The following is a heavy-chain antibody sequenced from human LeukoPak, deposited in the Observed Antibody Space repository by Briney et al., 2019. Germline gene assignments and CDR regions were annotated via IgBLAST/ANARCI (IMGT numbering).Heavy chain of an antibody. CDR1: GYTYTTYS. V-gene: IGHV1-18*01. J-gene: IGHJ1*01. Sequence: ASVTLSCTTSGYTYTTYSLAWVRQAPGQSLEWMGWISVNNGGTKYAQSFQDRVCWTTDTSTNTAYLALRSLRSDDTAITYRATATPPRGYSLHWGQGPLVHVPP. CDR3: ATATPPRGYSLH. CDR2: ISVNNGGT. D-gene: IGHD3-3*01.